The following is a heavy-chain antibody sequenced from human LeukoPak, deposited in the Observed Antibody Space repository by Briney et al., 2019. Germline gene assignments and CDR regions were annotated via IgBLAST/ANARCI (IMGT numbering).Heavy chain of an antibody. V-gene: IGHV3-30*04. Sequence: GGSLRLSCAASGFTFSSYAMHWVRQAPGKGLEWVAVISYDGSNKYYADSVKGRFTISRDNSKNTLYLQMNSLRAEDTAVYYCAKDRGEWLDFDYWGQGTLVTVSS. J-gene: IGHJ4*02. CDR2: ISYDGSNK. CDR1: GFTFSSYA. CDR3: AKDRGEWLDFDY. D-gene: IGHD6-19*01.